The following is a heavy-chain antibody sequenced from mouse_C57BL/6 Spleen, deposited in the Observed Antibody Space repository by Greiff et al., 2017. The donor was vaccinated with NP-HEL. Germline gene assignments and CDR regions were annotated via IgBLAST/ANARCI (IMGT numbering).Heavy chain of an antibody. CDR1: GFTFSSYA. D-gene: IGHD1-1*01. Sequence: EVHLVESGGGLVKPGGSLKLSCAASGFTFSSYAMSWVRQTPEKRLEWVATISDGGSYTYYPDNVKGRFTISRDNAKNNLYLQMSHLKSEDTAMYYCARIGSSYPYWYFDVWGTGTTVTVSS. J-gene: IGHJ1*03. CDR3: ARIGSSYPYWYFDV. V-gene: IGHV5-4*01. CDR2: ISDGGSYT.